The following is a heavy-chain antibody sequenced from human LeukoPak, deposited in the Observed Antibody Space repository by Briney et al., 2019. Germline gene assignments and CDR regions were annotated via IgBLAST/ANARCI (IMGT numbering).Heavy chain of an antibody. Sequence: PSETLSLTCTVSGGSLSSYYWSWIRQPPGKGLEWIGYIYYSGSTNYNPSLKSRVTISVDTSKNQFSLKLSSVTAADTAVYYCARLKLWFGEPMRAFDIWGQGTMVTVSS. CDR2: IYYSGST. D-gene: IGHD3-10*01. CDR3: ARLKLWFGEPMRAFDI. V-gene: IGHV4-59*08. J-gene: IGHJ3*02. CDR1: GGSLSSYY.